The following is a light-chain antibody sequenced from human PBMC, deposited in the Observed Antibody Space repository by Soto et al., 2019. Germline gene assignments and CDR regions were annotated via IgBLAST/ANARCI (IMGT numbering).Light chain of an antibody. CDR1: QSVSSN. CDR2: GAS. V-gene: IGKV3-15*01. Sequence: EIVVTKSPASFSLSPGERATLSCRASQSVSSNLAWYQQKPGQAPRLLIYGASTRATGIPARFSGSGSGTEFTLTFFCLQSEGLAVCSCEPDNLWSSFGEGTRVDI. J-gene: IGKJ1*01. CDR3: EPDNLWSS.